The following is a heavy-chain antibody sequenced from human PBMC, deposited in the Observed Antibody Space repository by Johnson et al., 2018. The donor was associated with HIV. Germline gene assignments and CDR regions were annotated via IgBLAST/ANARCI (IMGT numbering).Heavy chain of an antibody. V-gene: IGHV3-66*01. CDR1: GFTVSRNY. D-gene: IGHD3-16*01. J-gene: IGHJ3*02. Sequence: EVQLVESGGGLVQPGGSLRLSCAASGFTVSRNYMSWVRQAPGKGLEWVSLIYSGGSTYYPDSVKGRFTISRDNSKNTLYLQMNSLRVEDTAVYFCARVSYDGVLKTVGAFDIWGQGTLITVSS. CDR2: IYSGGST. CDR3: ARVSYDGVLKTVGAFDI.